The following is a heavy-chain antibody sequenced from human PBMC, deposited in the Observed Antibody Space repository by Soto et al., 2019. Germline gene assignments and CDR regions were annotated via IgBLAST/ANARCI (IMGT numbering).Heavy chain of an antibody. CDR2: VYGSGGT. J-gene: IGHJ5*02. CDR1: GGSMSSYY. Sequence: SETLSLTCTVSGGSMSSYYWTWIRQPAGKGLEWIGRVYGSGGTHYNPSLKSRVTISLDTSKNQFSLRLLSVTDADTAVYYCARGQRFSDWFDPWGQGTLVTVYS. D-gene: IGHD3-3*01. CDR3: ARGQRFSDWFDP. V-gene: IGHV4-4*07.